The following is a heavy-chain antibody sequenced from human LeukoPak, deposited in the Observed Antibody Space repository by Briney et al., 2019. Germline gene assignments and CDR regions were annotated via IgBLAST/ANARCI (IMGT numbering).Heavy chain of an antibody. J-gene: IGHJ4*02. D-gene: IGHD3-10*01. CDR3: ARDASRHGSGSYYNDY. CDR1: GYTFTSYG. CDR2: ISAYNGNT. Sequence: GASVKVSCKASGYTFTSYGISWVRQAPGQGPEWMGWISAYNGNTNYAQKLRGRVTMTTDTSTSTAYMELRSLRSDDTAVYYCARDASRHGSGSYYNDYWGRGTLVTVSS. V-gene: IGHV1-18*04.